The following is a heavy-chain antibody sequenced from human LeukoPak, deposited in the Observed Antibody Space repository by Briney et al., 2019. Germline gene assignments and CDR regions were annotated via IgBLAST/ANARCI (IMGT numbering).Heavy chain of an antibody. D-gene: IGHD3-10*01. CDR1: GFTVSSNY. Sequence: GGSLRLSCAASGFTVSSNYMSWVRQAPGKGLEWVSVIYSGGSTYYADSVKGRFTISRDNSKNTLYLQMNSLRAEDTAVYYCAKVSAVTRGHFDYWGQGNLVIVSS. CDR3: AKVSAVTRGHFDY. CDR2: IYSGGST. J-gene: IGHJ4*02. V-gene: IGHV3-53*01.